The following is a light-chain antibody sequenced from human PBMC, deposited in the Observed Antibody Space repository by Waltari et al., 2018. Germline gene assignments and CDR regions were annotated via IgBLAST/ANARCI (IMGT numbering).Light chain of an antibody. CDR3: QQYGSLPWT. J-gene: IGKJ1*01. V-gene: IGKV3-20*01. Sequence: IVLTQSPGTLSLSPGGRATLSCRASESVSVDYLAWYPQKPGQAPRLLIYDASTRATGVPDRFSGSVSGTDFTLTISRLEPEDFAVYYCQQYGSLPWTFGQGTKVAIK. CDR2: DAS. CDR1: ESVSVDY.